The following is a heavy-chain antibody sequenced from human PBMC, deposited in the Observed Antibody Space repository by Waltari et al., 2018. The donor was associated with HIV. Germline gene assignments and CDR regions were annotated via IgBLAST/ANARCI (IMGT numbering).Heavy chain of an antibody. CDR1: GFIFSNYD. CDR2: MWYDGRVK. CDR3: ARGGPSSTSWYMWFDP. Sequence: QVRLVESGGGVVQPGRSLRLSCATSGFIFSNYDIHWVRQAPGKGLEWVAIMWYDGRVKNYADSVKGRFTISRDNSQNTAYLQMNTLRVDDTAIYYCARGGPSSTSWYMWFDPWGQGTLVTVSS. V-gene: IGHV3-33*01. D-gene: IGHD2-2*01. J-gene: IGHJ5*02.